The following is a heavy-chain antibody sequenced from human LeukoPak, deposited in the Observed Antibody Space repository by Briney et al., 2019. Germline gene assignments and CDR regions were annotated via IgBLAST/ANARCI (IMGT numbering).Heavy chain of an antibody. D-gene: IGHD4-23*01. Sequence: SETLSLTCTVSGGSISSSSYYWGWIRQPPGKGLEWIGSIYYSGSTYYNPSLKSRVTISVDTSKNQFSLKLSSVTAADTAVYYCARESGGNGTPDIWGQGTMVTVSS. J-gene: IGHJ3*02. CDR1: GGSISSSSYY. V-gene: IGHV4-39*07. CDR3: ARESGGNGTPDI. CDR2: IYYSGST.